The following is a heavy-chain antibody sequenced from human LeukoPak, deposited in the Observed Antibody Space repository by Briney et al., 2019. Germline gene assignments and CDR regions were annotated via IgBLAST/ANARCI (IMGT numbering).Heavy chain of an antibody. Sequence: GGSLRLSCAASGFTFSSYWMSWVRQAPGKGLEWVANIKQDGSEKYYVDSVKGRFTISRDNAKNSLYLQMNSLRAEDTAVYYCARGREYSTELGNDYWGQGTLVTASS. CDR1: GFTFSSYW. J-gene: IGHJ4*02. V-gene: IGHV3-7*03. CDR2: IKQDGSEK. CDR3: ARGREYSTELGNDY. D-gene: IGHD6-6*01.